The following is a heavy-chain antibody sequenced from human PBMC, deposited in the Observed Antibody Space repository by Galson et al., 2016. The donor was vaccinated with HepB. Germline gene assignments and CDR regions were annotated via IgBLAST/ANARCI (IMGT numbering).Heavy chain of an antibody. CDR1: GFTFSSYD. J-gene: IGHJ2*01. D-gene: IGHD3-3*01. Sequence: SLRLSCAASGFTFSSYDIHWVRQGTGKGLEWVSGIPTTHDPYYAGSVKGRFTISRGNAKNSLYLQMNSLRAGDTAVYYCVRGSGFWSGYNWYFDLWGRGTLVTVSS. V-gene: IGHV3-13*05. CDR3: VRGSGFWSGYNWYFDL. CDR2: IPTTHDP.